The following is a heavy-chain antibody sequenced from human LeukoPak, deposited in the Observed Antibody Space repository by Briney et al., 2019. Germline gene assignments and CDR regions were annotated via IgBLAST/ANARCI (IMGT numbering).Heavy chain of an antibody. CDR3: ARDLGNLINAYDI. V-gene: IGHV3-74*01. D-gene: IGHD1-26*01. Sequence: GESLKISCAASGFTFSDYWMHWVRQAPGKGLVWVSRISRDESSTNYADSVKGRFTISRDNAKGTLYFQMNSLRPEDTAVYYCARDLGNLINAYDIWGQGTMVTVSS. CDR1: GFTFSDYW. CDR2: ISRDESST. J-gene: IGHJ3*02.